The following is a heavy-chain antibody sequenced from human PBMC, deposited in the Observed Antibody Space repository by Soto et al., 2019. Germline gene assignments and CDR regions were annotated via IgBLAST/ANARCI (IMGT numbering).Heavy chain of an antibody. CDR1: GGSISSVSYY. V-gene: IGHV4-39*01. J-gene: IGHJ6*02. Sequence: HLQLQESGPGLVKPSETLSLTCTVSGGSISSVSYYWGWIRQPPGKGLEWIGSIYYSGSTYYNPSLKSRVXXSXAXXKNQFSLKLSSVIAADTAVYYCARISNSYVGDMDVWGQGTTVTVSS. CDR3: ARISNSYVGDMDV. D-gene: IGHD3-10*02. CDR2: IYYSGST.